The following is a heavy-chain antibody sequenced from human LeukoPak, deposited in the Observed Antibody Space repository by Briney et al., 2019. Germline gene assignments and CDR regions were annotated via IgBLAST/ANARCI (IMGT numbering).Heavy chain of an antibody. CDR3: ARDRRDGYNVLDY. CDR2: ISSSSSYI. J-gene: IGHJ4*02. V-gene: IGHV3-21*01. Sequence: PGGSLRLSCAASGFTFSGFGMNWVRQAPGKGLEWVSSISSSSSYIYYADSVKGRFTISRDNAKNSLYLEMNSLRAEDTAMYYCARDRRDGYNVLDYWGQGTLVTVSS. D-gene: IGHD5-24*01. CDR1: GFTFSGFG.